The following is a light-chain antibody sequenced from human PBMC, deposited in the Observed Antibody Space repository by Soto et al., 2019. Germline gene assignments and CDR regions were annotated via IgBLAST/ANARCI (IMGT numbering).Light chain of an antibody. J-gene: IGLJ1*01. CDR3: RSYTTSDFYV. CDR2: GVK. CDR1: GRDIGAYDY. Sequence: QSALTQPASVSGSPGQSITISCTGSGRDIGAYDYVSWYQQHPGKAPKLLIYGVKNRPSGVSYRFSASKSAFTASLTISGLQAEDEAHYYCRSYTTSDFYVFGPGTKLTVL. V-gene: IGLV2-14*01.